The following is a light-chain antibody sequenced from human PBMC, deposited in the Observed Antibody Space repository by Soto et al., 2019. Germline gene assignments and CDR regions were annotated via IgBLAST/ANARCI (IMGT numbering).Light chain of an antibody. CDR1: QSVSSSY. V-gene: IGKV3-20*01. J-gene: IGKJ1*01. Sequence: EIVLTQSPGTLSLSPGERATLSCRASQSVSSSYLAWYQQKPGQAPRLLIYGASSRATGIPDRFSGSGSGTAFTLTISRVEPEDFAVYYCQQDGSSPPWTFGQGTKVEIK. CDR2: GAS. CDR3: QQDGSSPPWT.